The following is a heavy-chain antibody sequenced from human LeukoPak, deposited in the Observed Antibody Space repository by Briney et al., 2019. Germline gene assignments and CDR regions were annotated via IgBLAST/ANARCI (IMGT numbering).Heavy chain of an antibody. J-gene: IGHJ4*02. V-gene: IGHV1-24*01. D-gene: IGHD2-8*01. CDR3: AKTYCTNGVCYRHYFDY. CDR1: GYTLTELS. CDR2: FDPEDGET. Sequence: ASVKVSCKVSGYTLTELSMHWVRQAPGKGLEWMGGFDPEDGETIYAQKFQGRVTMTEDTSTDTAYMELRSLRSDDTAVYYCAKTYCTNGVCYRHYFDYWGQGILVTVSS.